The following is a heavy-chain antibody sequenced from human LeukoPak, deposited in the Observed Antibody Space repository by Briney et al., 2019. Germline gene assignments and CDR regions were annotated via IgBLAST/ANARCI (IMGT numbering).Heavy chain of an antibody. CDR2: ISYDGSNK. Sequence: PGGSLRLSCAASGFTFSSYGMHWVRQAPGKGLEWVAVISYDGSNKYYADSVKGRFTISRDNSKNTLYLQMNSLRAEDTAVYYGAKEGTVVTAIPSYYYYYGMDVWGQGTTVTVSS. J-gene: IGHJ6*02. D-gene: IGHD2-21*02. CDR1: GFTFSSYG. V-gene: IGHV3-30*18. CDR3: AKEGTVVTAIPSYYYYYGMDV.